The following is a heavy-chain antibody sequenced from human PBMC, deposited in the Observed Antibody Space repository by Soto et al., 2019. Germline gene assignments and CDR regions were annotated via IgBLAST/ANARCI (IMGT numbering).Heavy chain of an antibody. CDR1: GGKFVGNA. Sequence: LKHSCQASGGKFVGNASRWVRKKPGKGLEWVAFISSDGSYKFFADSVKGRFTISRDNSKNTLFLEMNSLGAEDTALYFCAKTPPAAGYNHLDSWGQGDLVSGSS. J-gene: IGHJ4*02. V-gene: IGHV3-30*18. CDR2: ISSDGSYK. D-gene: IGHD6-25*01. CDR3: AKTPPAAGYNHLDS.